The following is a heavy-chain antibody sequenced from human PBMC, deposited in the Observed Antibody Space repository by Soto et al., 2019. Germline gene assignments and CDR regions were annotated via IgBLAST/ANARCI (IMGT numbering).Heavy chain of an antibody. J-gene: IGHJ6*03. CDR2: IYYSGST. CDR3: ARLRPARDYYYYYMDV. V-gene: IGHV4-59*08. Sequence: PSATLSLTCTVSGGSISSYYWSWIRQPPGKGLVLFGYIYYSGSTNYNPSLKSRVSISVDTSKNQFSLKLSSVTAADTAVYYCARLRPARDYYYYYMDVWGKGTTVTVSS. D-gene: IGHD6-6*01. CDR1: GGSISSYY.